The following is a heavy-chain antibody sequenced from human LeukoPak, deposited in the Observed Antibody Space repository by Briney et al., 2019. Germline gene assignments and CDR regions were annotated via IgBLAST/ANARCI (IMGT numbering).Heavy chain of an antibody. V-gene: IGHV1-2*02. Sequence: GASVKVSCKASGHTFTGYYMHWVRQAPGQGLEWMGWINANSGDTNYAQKFQGRVTITRNTSISTAYMELSSLRSEDTAVYYCARLVVPAAYYYYYYYMDVWGKGTTVTVSS. J-gene: IGHJ6*03. CDR1: GHTFTGYY. CDR2: INANSGDT. CDR3: ARLVVPAAYYYYYYYMDV. D-gene: IGHD2-2*01.